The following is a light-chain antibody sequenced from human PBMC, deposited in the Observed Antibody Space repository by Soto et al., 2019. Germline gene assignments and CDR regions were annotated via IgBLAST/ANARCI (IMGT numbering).Light chain of an antibody. CDR2: LSSDGSH. V-gene: IGLV4-69*01. CDR3: QTWDIGARVV. J-gene: IGLJ2*01. CDR1: SGHSSYA. Sequence: QYVLTQSPSASASLGASVKLTCTLSSGHSSYAIAWHQQQPEKGPRYLMKLSSDGSHSKGDGIPDRFSGSSSGAERYLTISSLQSEDEADYYCQTWDIGARVVFGGGTKLTVL.